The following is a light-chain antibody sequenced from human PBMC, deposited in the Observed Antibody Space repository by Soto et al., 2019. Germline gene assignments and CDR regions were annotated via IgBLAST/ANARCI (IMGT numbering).Light chain of an antibody. CDR1: QSVGSN. CDR3: QQYNNWPTWT. Sequence: EIVMTQSPSTLSVSPWERFTLSFMARQSVGSNLAWYQQKPGQAPRLLIYGASTRATGIPARFSGSGSETEFTLTISSLQAEDSAVYFCQQYNNWPTWTFGQGTKVDI. J-gene: IGKJ1*01. CDR2: GAS. V-gene: IGKV3-15*01.